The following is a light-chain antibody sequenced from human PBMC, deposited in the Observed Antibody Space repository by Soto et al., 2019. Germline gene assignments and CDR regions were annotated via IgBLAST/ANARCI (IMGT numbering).Light chain of an antibody. CDR2: KAS. V-gene: IGKV1-5*03. CDR1: QSISSW. J-gene: IGKJ3*01. CDR3: QQYSTYPFT. Sequence: DIQMTQSPSTQSASVGDRVTIACRASQSISSWLAWYQQKPGKAPKLLIYKASSLESGVPSRFSGSGSRTEFTLAISGLQPDDLATYYCQQYSTYPFTFGPGTKVEIK.